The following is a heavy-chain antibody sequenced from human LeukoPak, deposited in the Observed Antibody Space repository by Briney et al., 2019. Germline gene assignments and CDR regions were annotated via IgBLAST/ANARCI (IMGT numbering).Heavy chain of an antibody. CDR3: ARDSSDYPYFDY. D-gene: IGHD3-22*01. V-gene: IGHV3-66*01. Sequence: PGGSLRLSCVASGFTFRHYDMSWVRQAPGKGLEWVSVIYSGGSTDYADSVKGRFTISRDNSKNTMYLQMNSLRAEDTAVYYCARDSSDYPYFDYWGQGTLVAVSS. J-gene: IGHJ4*02. CDR1: GFTFRHYD. CDR2: IYSGGST.